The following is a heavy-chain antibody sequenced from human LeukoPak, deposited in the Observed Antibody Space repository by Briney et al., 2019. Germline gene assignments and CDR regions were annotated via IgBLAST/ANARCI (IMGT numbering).Heavy chain of an antibody. J-gene: IGHJ4*02. CDR3: ARDLAWVAY. CDR2: ITSSSSSI. Sequence: GGSLRLSCVASGFTFSIYTMSWVRQAPGKGLEWVSSITSSSSSIYSADSVKGRLTISRDNAKNLLYLEMSSLRDEDTAVYYCARDLAWVAYWGQGTLVTVSS. D-gene: IGHD2-21*01. CDR1: GFTFSIYT. V-gene: IGHV3-21*01.